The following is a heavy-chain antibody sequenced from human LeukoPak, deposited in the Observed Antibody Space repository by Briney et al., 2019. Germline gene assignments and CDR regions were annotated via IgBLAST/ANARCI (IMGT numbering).Heavy chain of an antibody. D-gene: IGHD2-15*01. CDR2: INHSGST. CDR3: ARRAKKPGYCSGGSCYSERYFDL. J-gene: IGHJ2*01. CDR1: GGSFSGYY. Sequence: SETLSLSCAVYGGSFSGYYWSWIRQPAGKGLEWIGEINHSGSTNYNPSLKSRVTISVDTSKYQFSLKLSSVTAADTAVYYCARRAKKPGYCSGGSCYSERYFDLWGRGTLVTVSS. V-gene: IGHV4-34*01.